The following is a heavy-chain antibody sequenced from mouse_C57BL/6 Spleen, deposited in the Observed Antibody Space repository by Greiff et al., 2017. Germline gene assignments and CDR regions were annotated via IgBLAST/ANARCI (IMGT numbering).Heavy chain of an antibody. CDR3: ARYGYYSSSYSDY. D-gene: IGHD1-1*01. Sequence: QVQLQQPGAELVRPGSSVKLSCKASGYTFTSYWMHWVKQRPIQGLEWIGNIDPSDSETHYNQKFKDKATLTVDKSSSTAYMQLSSLTSEDAAVYYCARYGYYSSSYSDYWGQGTTLTVSS. CDR2: IDPSDSET. CDR1: GYTFTSYW. V-gene: IGHV1-52*01. J-gene: IGHJ2*01.